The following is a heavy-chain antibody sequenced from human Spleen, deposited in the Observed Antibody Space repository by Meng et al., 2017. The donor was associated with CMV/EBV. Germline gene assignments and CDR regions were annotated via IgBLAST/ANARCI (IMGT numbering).Heavy chain of an antibody. Sequence: GESLKISCAASGFTFSSYGMHWVRQAPGKGLEWVAFIRYDGSNKCYADSVKGRFTISRDNSKNTLYLQMNSLRAEDTAVYYCARGEYNWNYVPDYWGQGTLVTVSS. CDR1: GFTFSSYG. V-gene: IGHV3-30*02. D-gene: IGHD1-7*01. CDR2: IRYDGSNK. J-gene: IGHJ4*02. CDR3: ARGEYNWNYVPDY.